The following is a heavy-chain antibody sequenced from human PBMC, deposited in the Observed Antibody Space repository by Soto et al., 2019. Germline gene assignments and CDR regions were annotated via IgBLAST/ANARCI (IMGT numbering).Heavy chain of an antibody. CDR3: ARLPYYSKTLWYFDL. CDR2: IYYSGST. CDR1: GGSISSSSYY. Sequence: QLQLQESGPGLVKPSETLSLTCTVSGGSISSSSYYWGWIRQPPGKGLEWIGSIYYSGSTYYNPSLKSRVTISVDTSKNQFSLKLSSVTAADTAVYYCARLPYYSKTLWYFDLWGRGTLVTVSS. V-gene: IGHV4-39*01. D-gene: IGHD4-4*01. J-gene: IGHJ2*01.